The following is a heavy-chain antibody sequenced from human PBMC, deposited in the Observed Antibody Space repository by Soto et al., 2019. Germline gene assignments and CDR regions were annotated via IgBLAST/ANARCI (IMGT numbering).Heavy chain of an antibody. CDR2: ISNRGDT. CDR1: GFIVSDTY. CDR3: AREPRYCRGGSCSITGDAYDI. Sequence: EVHLVESGGGLVQPGGSLRLSCTASGFIVSDTYVNGVREGPGKGLEWVSVISNRGDTHYADSVRGRFSLSRDISNNTLHLQMNNLRVEDTAVYYCAREPRYCRGGSCSITGDAYDIWGQGTMVTVSS. V-gene: IGHV3-66*01. D-gene: IGHD2-15*01. J-gene: IGHJ3*02.